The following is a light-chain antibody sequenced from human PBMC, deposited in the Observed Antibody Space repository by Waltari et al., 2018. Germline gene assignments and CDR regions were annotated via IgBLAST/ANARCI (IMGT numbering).Light chain of an antibody. CDR3: QQYNSWPPLT. J-gene: IGKJ4*01. V-gene: IGKV3-15*01. Sequence: EIVMTQSPATLSVSPGERATLSCRASQSVSSNLAWYQQRPGQAPRPLIYDASTRATGIPARFSGSVSGTEFTLTISSLQSEDFAVYYCQQYNSWPPLTFGGGTKVEIK. CDR2: DAS. CDR1: QSVSSN.